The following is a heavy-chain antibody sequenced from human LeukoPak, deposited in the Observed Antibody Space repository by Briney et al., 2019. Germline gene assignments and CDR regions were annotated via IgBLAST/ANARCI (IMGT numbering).Heavy chain of an antibody. CDR3: ARFQYYYDSSGPLNWFDP. D-gene: IGHD3-22*01. J-gene: IGHJ5*02. CDR2: IYSTGST. CDR1: GGSINRGSYY. Sequence: PSEALSLTCTVSGGSINRGSYYWSWIRQPAGKGLELIGRIYSTGSTNYNPSLEGRVTMSIDESKDQFSLKLSSVTAADTAVYYCARFQYYYDSSGPLNWFDPWGQGTLVTVSS. V-gene: IGHV4-61*02.